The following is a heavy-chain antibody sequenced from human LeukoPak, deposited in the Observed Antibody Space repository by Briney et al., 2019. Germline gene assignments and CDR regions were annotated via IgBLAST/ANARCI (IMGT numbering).Heavy chain of an antibody. D-gene: IGHD6-19*01. CDR3: AKDNRRHYTSGPNPDSLH. Sequence: GGSLRLSCVASGFTYDEYAMHWVRQAPGKGLEWISGINWNRDSTGYADSVKGRFTISRDNAKNSLYLQMNSLRVEDTAFYYCAKDNRRHYTSGPNPDSLHWGQGALVTVSS. V-gene: IGHV3-9*01. CDR1: GFTYDEYA. J-gene: IGHJ4*02. CDR2: INWNRDST.